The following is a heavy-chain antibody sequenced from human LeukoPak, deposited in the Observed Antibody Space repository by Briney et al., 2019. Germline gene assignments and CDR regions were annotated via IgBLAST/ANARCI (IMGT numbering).Heavy chain of an antibody. J-gene: IGHJ4*02. CDR2: IRYDGSNK. Sequence: GGSLRLSCAASGFTFSSYGMHWVRQVPGKGLEWVAFIRYDGSNKYYADSVKGRFTISRDNSKNTLYLQMNSLRAEDTAVYYCAKVVPYSSSWSTTSTSNFDYWGQGTLVTVSS. V-gene: IGHV3-30*02. CDR1: GFTFSSYG. CDR3: AKVVPYSSSWSTTSTSNFDY. D-gene: IGHD6-13*01.